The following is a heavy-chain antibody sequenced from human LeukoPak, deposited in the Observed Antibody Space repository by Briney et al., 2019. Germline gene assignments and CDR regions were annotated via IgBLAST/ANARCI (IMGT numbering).Heavy chain of an antibody. CDR3: ARHGYTASHYFLDF. CDR2: IYTTGKT. J-gene: IGHJ4*02. Sequence: SETLSLTCTVSSGSINSYYWGWVRQPAGRGLEWIGRIYTTGKTDYNPSLRSRLTMSVDTSKRQFSLNLRSVTAADTAIYYCARHGYTASHYFLDFWSQGTLVTVSS. D-gene: IGHD3-16*01. CDR1: SGSINSYY. V-gene: IGHV4-4*07.